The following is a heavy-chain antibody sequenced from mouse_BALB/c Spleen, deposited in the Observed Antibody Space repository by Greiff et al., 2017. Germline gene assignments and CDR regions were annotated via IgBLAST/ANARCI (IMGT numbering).Heavy chain of an antibody. Sequence: VQLQQSGPELVKPGASVKMSCKASGYTFTSYVMHWVKQKPGQGLEWIGYINPYNDGTKYNEKFKGKATLTSDKSSSTAYMELSSLTSEDSAVYYCARSAHYYGYDYWGQGTTLTVSS. CDR3: ARSAHYYGYDY. CDR1: GYTFTSYV. CDR2: INPYNDGT. V-gene: IGHV1-14*01. D-gene: IGHD1-2*01. J-gene: IGHJ2*01.